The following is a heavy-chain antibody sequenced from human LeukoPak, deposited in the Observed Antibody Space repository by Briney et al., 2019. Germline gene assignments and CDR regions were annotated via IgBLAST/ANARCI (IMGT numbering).Heavy chain of an antibody. J-gene: IGHJ4*02. CDR2: INHSGST. D-gene: IGHD3-10*01. CDR3: ARQRAYYGSGSYRY. V-gene: IGHV4-39*01. Sequence: SETLSLTCTVSGGSISSSSYYWGWIRQPPGKGLEWIGEINHSGSTNYNPSLKSRVTISVDTSKNQFSLKLSSVTAADTAVYYCARQRAYYGSGSYRYWGQGTLVTVSS. CDR1: GGSISSSSYY.